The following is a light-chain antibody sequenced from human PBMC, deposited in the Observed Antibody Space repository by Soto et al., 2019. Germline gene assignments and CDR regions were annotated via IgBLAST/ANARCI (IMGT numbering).Light chain of an antibody. V-gene: IGKV3-15*01. CDR1: QSVSSN. CDR2: GAS. Sequence: EIVMTQSPATLSLSPWERATLSCRASQSVSSNLAWYQQKPGQAPRLLIYGASTRATGIPARFSGSGSGTEFTLTISSLQSEDFAVYYCQQYGSSPETFGQGTKVDIK. J-gene: IGKJ1*01. CDR3: QQYGSSPET.